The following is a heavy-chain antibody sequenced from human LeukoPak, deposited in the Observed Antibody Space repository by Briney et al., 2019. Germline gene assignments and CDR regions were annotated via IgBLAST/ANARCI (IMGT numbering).Heavy chain of an antibody. D-gene: IGHD1-20*01. CDR3: ASSYNWNHYFDY. J-gene: IGHJ4*02. CDR1: GGSISSTSYY. Sequence: SETLSLTCTVSGGSISSTSYYWGWIRQPPGKGLEWIGSIYFGGNTYYNPSLKSRVTISIDTSKNQFSLKLSSVTAADTAVYYCASSYNWNHYFDYWGQGTLVTVSS. CDR2: IYFGGNT. V-gene: IGHV4-39*07.